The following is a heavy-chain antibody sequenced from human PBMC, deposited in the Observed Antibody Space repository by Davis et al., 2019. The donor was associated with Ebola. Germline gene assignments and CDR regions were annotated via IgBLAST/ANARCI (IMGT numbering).Heavy chain of an antibody. CDR1: GFTFSSYA. CDR2: ISGSGGST. D-gene: IGHD2-15*01. V-gene: IGHV3-23*01. CDR3: AKGGVAATPGMNDY. Sequence: GESLKISCAASGFTFSSYAMSWVRQAPGKGLEWVSAISGSGGSTYYADSVKGRFTISRDNSKNTLYLQMNSLRAEDTAVYYCAKGGVAATPGMNDYWGQGTLVTVSS. J-gene: IGHJ4*02.